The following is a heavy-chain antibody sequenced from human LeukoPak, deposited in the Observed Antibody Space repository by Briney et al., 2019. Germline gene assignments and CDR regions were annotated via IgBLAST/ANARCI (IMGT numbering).Heavy chain of an antibody. D-gene: IGHD2/OR15-2a*01. Sequence: GGSLRLSCAASGFPFSSYGMHWVRQAPGKGLEWVASINPDGIKRYSADSVKGRFTISRDNARNSLYLQMDSLRVEDTAFYYCARDLAFSRLDCWGQGVLVTVSS. CDR3: ARDLAFSRLDC. V-gene: IGHV3-7*01. J-gene: IGHJ4*02. CDR2: INPDGIKR. CDR1: GFPFSSYG.